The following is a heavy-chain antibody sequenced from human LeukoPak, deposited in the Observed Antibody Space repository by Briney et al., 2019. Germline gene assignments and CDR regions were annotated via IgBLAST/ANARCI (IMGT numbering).Heavy chain of an antibody. CDR2: ISSSSSPR. D-gene: IGHD1-14*01. J-gene: IGHJ6*02. Sequence: PGGSLRLSCVASGFTFETYSMNWVRQAPGKGLEWVSYISSSSSPRHYADSVKGRFTVSRDNSKNTLHLQMNSLRADDTAVYYCARDVLIPLLYGMDVWGQGTLLTVSS. V-gene: IGHV3-48*01. CDR3: ARDVLIPLLYGMDV. CDR1: GFTFETYS.